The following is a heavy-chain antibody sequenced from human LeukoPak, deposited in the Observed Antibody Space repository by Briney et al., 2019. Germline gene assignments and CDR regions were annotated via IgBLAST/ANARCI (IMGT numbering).Heavy chain of an antibody. Sequence: ASVKVSCKASGYTFTSYGISWVRQAPGHRLECMGWISAYNGNTNYAQKLQGRVTMTTDTSPSTAYMELRSLRSDDTAVYYCARDHGFPIDYYYYGMDVWGQGTTVTVSS. V-gene: IGHV1-18*01. CDR1: GYTFTSYG. CDR3: ARDHGFPIDYYYYGMDV. J-gene: IGHJ6*02. D-gene: IGHD3-10*01. CDR2: ISAYNGNT.